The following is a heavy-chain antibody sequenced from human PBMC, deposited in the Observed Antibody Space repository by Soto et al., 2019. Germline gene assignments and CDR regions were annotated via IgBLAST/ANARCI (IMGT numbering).Heavy chain of an antibody. Sequence: GGSLRLSCAASGFTFSSYAMHWVRQAPGKGLEWVSAISCDGSNKYYADSVKGRFTISRDNSKKSLHLQVSSLRAEDTALYYCARGSGTFDYWGQGTPVTVSS. CDR3: ARGSGTFDY. J-gene: IGHJ4*02. D-gene: IGHD3-10*01. CDR1: GFTFSSYA. V-gene: IGHV3-30-3*01. CDR2: ISCDGSNK.